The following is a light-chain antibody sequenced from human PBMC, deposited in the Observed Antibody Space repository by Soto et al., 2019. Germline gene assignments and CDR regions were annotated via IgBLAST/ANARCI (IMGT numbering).Light chain of an antibody. CDR2: GAS. J-gene: IGKJ3*01. CDR3: QQSGGLPFP. V-gene: IGKV3-20*01. CDR1: QGVYINS. Sequence: EIVLTQSPDTLSLSPGERATLSCGASQGVYINSLAWYHQKVGQPPRLLIYGASTRAPDVPDRFSGSGSGTHFGLHISRLDPEDLGMYYCQQSGGLPFPFGPGDRVDIK.